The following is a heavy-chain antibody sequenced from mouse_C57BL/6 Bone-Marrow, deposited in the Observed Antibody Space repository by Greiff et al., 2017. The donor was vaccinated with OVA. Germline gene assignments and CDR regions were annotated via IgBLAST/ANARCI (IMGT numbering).Heavy chain of an antibody. CDR2: IHPNSGST. J-gene: IGHJ4*01. CDR3: GRAYYGKMDY. D-gene: IGHD1-1*01. V-gene: IGHV1-64*01. Sequence: QVQLQQPGAELVKPGASVKLSCKASGYTFTSYWMHWVKQRPGQGLEWIGMIHPNSGSTNYNEKFKSKATLTVDKSSSTAYMQLSSLTSEDSAVYYCGRAYYGKMDYWGQGTSVTVSS. CDR1: GYTFTSYW.